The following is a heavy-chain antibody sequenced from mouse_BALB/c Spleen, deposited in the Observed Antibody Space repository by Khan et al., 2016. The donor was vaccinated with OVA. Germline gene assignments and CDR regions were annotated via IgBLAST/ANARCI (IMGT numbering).Heavy chain of an antibody. CDR1: GYSITSDYA. V-gene: IGHV3-2*02. D-gene: IGHD1-1*01. Sequence: EVQLQESGPGLVKPSQSLSLTCTVTGYSITSDYAWHWIRQFPGNKLEWMGYISYSGRTSYNPSLKSRISITRDTSKNPFFLQLNSVTTEDTATYYWARSVTITTVVATDFDYWGQGTTLTVSS. J-gene: IGHJ2*01. CDR2: ISYSGRT. CDR3: ARSVTITTVVATDFDY.